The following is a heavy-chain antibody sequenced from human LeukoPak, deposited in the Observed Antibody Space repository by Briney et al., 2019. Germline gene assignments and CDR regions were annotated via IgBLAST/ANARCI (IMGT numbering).Heavy chain of an antibody. V-gene: IGHV3-30*18. CDR2: ISYDGSNK. CDR1: GFTLSSYG. J-gene: IGHJ4*02. Sequence: QPRRSLRLSSAAPGFTLSSYGLHWVRQAPGKGLDWVALISYDGSNKYYANSAKCRFTISRDNSKNTLNLQMNRLRTDDTAVYYCANEPPVVDFWSGSDYWGQGILVTVST. D-gene: IGHD3-3*01. CDR3: ANEPPVVDFWSGSDY.